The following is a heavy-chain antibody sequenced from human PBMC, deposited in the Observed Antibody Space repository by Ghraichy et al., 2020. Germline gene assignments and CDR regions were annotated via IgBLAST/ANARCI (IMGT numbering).Heavy chain of an antibody. D-gene: IGHD1-26*01. V-gene: IGHV1-18*01. Sequence: ASVKVSCKASGYTFTSYGISWVRQAPGQGLEWMGLISAYNGNTNYAQMFQGRVTMTTDTSTSTAYMELRSLRSDDTAVYYCARDLFSGSYWLDYWGQGTLVTVSS. CDR2: ISAYNGNT. CDR1: GYTFTSYG. CDR3: ARDLFSGSYWLDY. J-gene: IGHJ4*02.